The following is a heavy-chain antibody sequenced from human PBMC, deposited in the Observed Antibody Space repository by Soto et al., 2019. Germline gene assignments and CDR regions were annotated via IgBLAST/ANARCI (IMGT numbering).Heavy chain of an antibody. J-gene: IGHJ5*02. CDR1: GFTFSSYA. Sequence: GGSLRLSCAASGFTFSSYAMSWVRQAPGKGLEWVSAISGSGGSTYYADSVKGRFTISRDNSKNTLYLQMNSLRAEDMAVYYCAKDRSFGSWYENRFDPWGQGTLVTVSS. CDR2: ISGSGGST. CDR3: AKDRSFGSWYENRFDP. V-gene: IGHV3-23*01. D-gene: IGHD6-13*01.